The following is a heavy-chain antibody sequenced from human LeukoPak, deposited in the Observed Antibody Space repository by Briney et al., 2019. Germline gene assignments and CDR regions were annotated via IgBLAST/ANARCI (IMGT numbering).Heavy chain of an antibody. CDR3: ARAGSGYSFDH. Sequence: SVKVSCKASGITFSNYGIAWVRQAPGQGLEWMGGIVPLFGTTNYAQIFQGKVTITADKSTTTVYMELSGLRSDDTAVYYCARAGSGYSFDHWGQGTLVTVFS. CDR2: IVPLFGTT. J-gene: IGHJ4*02. D-gene: IGHD5-12*01. V-gene: IGHV1-69*06. CDR1: GITFSNYG.